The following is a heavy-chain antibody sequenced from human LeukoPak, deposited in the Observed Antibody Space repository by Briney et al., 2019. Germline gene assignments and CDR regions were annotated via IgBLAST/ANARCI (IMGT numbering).Heavy chain of an antibody. V-gene: IGHV4-30-2*01. CDR1: GASISGYS. CDR3: ARAEAVAASALSGFDY. D-gene: IGHD6-19*01. J-gene: IGHJ4*02. CDR2: IYHSGST. Sequence: NTSETLSLTCTVSGASISGYSWSWIRQPPGKGLEWIGYIYHSGSTYYNPSLKSRVTISVDRSKNQFSLKLSSVTAADTAVYYCARAEAVAASALSGFDYWGQGTLVTVSS.